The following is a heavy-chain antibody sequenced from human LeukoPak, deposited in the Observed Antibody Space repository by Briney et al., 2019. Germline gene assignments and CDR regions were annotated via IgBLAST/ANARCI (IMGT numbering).Heavy chain of an antibody. CDR2: VTANGGGA. Sequence: GGSLRLSCAASGFTFDDYAMHWVRQAPGKGPEWVSYVTANGGGAYYADSVKGRFVISRDNSKNSLYLQMNILRPEDTALYYCAKILNPHAFDIWGQGTMVTVSS. CDR3: AKILNPHAFDI. D-gene: IGHD1-14*01. V-gene: IGHV3-43*02. J-gene: IGHJ3*02. CDR1: GFTFDDYA.